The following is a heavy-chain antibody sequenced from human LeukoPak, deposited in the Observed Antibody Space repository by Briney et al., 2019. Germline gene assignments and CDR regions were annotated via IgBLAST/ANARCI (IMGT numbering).Heavy chain of an antibody. CDR2: IYYSGST. J-gene: IGHJ6*03. Sequence: SETLSLTCTVSGGSISSYYWSWIRQPPGKGLEWIGYIYYSGSTNYNPSLKSRVTISVDTSKNQFSLKLSSVTAADTAVYYCARVGYSSSWNYYYYYMDVWGKGTTVIVSS. CDR3: ARVGYSSSWNYYYYYMDV. CDR1: GGSISSYY. D-gene: IGHD6-13*01. V-gene: IGHV4-59*01.